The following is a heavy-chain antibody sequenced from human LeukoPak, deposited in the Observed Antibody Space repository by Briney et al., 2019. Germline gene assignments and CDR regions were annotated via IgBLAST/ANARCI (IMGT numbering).Heavy chain of an antibody. CDR3: AKDLRGYCSTTVCSSLDF. D-gene: IGHD2-2*01. CDR1: GFTFSSYA. Sequence: GGSLRLSCAASGFTFSSYAMHWVRQAPGKGLEWVAVISYDGSNKYYADSVKGRFTISRDNSKNTLYLQMNSLRAEDTAVYYCAKDLRGYCSTTVCSSLDFWGQGTLVTVSS. V-gene: IGHV3-30-3*01. CDR2: ISYDGSNK. J-gene: IGHJ4*02.